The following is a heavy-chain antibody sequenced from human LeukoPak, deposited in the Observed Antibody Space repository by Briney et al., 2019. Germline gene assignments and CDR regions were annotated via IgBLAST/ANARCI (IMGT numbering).Heavy chain of an antibody. Sequence: GETLRLSCAASGFTSSTYGITWVLQAPGKGLEWVSAISGRADLTFYADSVKGRFTISRDNSKNTLYLQMNSLRAEDTAVYYCAKRGPGSPQSGKYYFDYWGQGTLVTVSS. V-gene: IGHV3-23*01. CDR3: AKRGPGSPQSGKYYFDY. CDR1: GFTSSTYG. CDR2: ISGRADLT. J-gene: IGHJ4*02. D-gene: IGHD3-10*01.